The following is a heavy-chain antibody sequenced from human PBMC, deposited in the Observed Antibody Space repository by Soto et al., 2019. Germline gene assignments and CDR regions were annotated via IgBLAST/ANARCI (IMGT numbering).Heavy chain of an antibody. Sequence: PGGSLRLSCAASGFIFSGSSMHWVRQASGKGLEWIGHIRSKANSYATAYAASVRGRFTISRDDLKNTTYLLMNSLKSEESTVYHCTRVPETTFPFDYWGQGTLVTVSS. D-gene: IGHD4-17*01. J-gene: IGHJ4*02. V-gene: IGHV3-73*01. CDR1: GFIFSGSS. CDR2: IRSKANSYAT. CDR3: TRVPETTFPFDY.